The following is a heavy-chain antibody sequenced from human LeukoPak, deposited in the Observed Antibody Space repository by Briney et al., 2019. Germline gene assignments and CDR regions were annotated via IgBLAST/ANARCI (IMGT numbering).Heavy chain of an antibody. V-gene: IGHV4-39*01. J-gene: IGHJ4*02. Sequence: KPSETLSLTCTVSGGSISSGGYYWSWIRQPPGKGLEWIGEINHSGSTYYNPSLKSRVTISVDTSKNQFSLKLSSVTAADTAVYYCARGQDGDHASGPFDYWGQGTLVTVSS. CDR3: ARGQDGDHASGPFDY. D-gene: IGHD4-17*01. CDR1: GGSISSGGYY. CDR2: INHSGST.